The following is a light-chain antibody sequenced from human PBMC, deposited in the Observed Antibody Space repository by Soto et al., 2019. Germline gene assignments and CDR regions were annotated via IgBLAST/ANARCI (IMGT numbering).Light chain of an antibody. Sequence: EIVLTQRPAILALSPGERATLSCRAIQNVSSYLAWFQQKPGQAPRLLIYDASSRATGIPARFSGSGSGTDFTLTITNLEPEDFAVYYCQQRSNWPPEGTFGHGTRLEIK. CDR2: DAS. CDR3: QQRSNWPPEGT. J-gene: IGKJ5*01. CDR1: QNVSSY. V-gene: IGKV3-11*01.